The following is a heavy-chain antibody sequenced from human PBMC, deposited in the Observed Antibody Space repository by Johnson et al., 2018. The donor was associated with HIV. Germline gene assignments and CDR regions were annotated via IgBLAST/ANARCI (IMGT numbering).Heavy chain of an antibody. Sequence: QVQLVESGGGLVQPGRSLRLSCATSGFIFNNYDMHWVRQAPGKGLEWVAVIWYDGSNNFSLASVKGRFTISRDNSKNTLYLQMTRLRVEDAAVYYCAKAVGDCYNRWGGFDFWGQGTMVTVST. CDR1: GFIFNNYD. D-gene: IGHD5-24*01. CDR2: IWYDGSNN. V-gene: IGHV3-33*06. CDR3: AKAVGDCYNRWGGFDF. J-gene: IGHJ3*01.